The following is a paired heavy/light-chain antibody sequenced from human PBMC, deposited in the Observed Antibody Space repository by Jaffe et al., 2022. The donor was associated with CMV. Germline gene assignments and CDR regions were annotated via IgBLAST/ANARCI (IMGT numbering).Heavy chain of an antibody. CDR1: GFTFSDYY. D-gene: IGHD4-17*01. CDR2: ISSSSSYT. Sequence: QVQLVESGGGLVKPGGSLRLSCAASGFTFSDYYMSWIRQAPGKGLEWVSYISSSSSYTNYADSVKGRFTISRDNAKNSLYLQMNSLRAEDTAVYYCARVVTDYGDSSPEYFQHWGQGTLVTVSS. J-gene: IGHJ1*01. V-gene: IGHV3-11*06. CDR3: ARVVTDYGDSSPEYFQH.
Light chain of an antibody. J-gene: IGKJ4*01. CDR3: QQGLT. Sequence: DIQMTQSPSTLSASVGDRVTITCRASQSISSWLAWYQQKPGKAPKLLIYKASSLESGVPSRFSGSGSGTEFTLTISSLQPDDFATYYCQQGLTFGGGTKVEIK. CDR2: KAS. V-gene: IGKV1-5*03. CDR1: QSISSW.